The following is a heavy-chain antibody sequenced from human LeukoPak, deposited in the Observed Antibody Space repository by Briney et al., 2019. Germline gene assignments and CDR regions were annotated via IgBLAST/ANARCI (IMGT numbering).Heavy chain of an antibody. CDR1: GYTFTNYD. Sequence: ASVKVSCKTSGYTFTNYDINWVRQATGQGLEWMGWMNPNSGSTDYAQKFQGRVTMTEDTSTDTAYMELSSLRSEDTAVYYCATRITMVRGDRSFDYWGQGTLVTVSS. CDR3: ATRITMVRGDRSFDY. J-gene: IGHJ4*02. V-gene: IGHV1-8*01. CDR2: MNPNSGST. D-gene: IGHD3-10*01.